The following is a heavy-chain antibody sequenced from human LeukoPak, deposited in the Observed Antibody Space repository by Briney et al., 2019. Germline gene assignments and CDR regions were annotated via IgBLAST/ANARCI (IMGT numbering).Heavy chain of an antibody. D-gene: IGHD1-26*01. CDR2: INSDGKST. CDR3: ARGTTTGWPDYFDY. J-gene: IGHJ4*02. Sequence: PGGSLRLSCAASGFTFSSYWMHWVRQAPGKGLLWVSRINSDGKSTPYVDSVKGRFTISRDNAKNTEHLQMNSLRAEDTAVYYCARGTTTGWPDYFDYWGQGARVIVAS. V-gene: IGHV3-74*01. CDR1: GFTFSSYW.